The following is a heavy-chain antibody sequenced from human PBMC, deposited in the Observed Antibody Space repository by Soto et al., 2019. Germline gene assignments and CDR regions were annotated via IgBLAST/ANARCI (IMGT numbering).Heavy chain of an antibody. CDR2: IYSGGST. J-gene: IGHJ4*02. Sequence: EVQLVESGGGLVQPGGSLRLSCAASGFTVSSNYMSWVRQAPGKGLEWVSAIYSGGSTYYGDSVKGRFSISRDNSKNTLYLQMNSLRAEDTAVYYCARCDGSTSYCFYFDNWGQGTLVTASS. D-gene: IGHD3-10*01. CDR1: GFTVSSNY. V-gene: IGHV3-66*01. CDR3: ARCDGSTSYCFYFDN.